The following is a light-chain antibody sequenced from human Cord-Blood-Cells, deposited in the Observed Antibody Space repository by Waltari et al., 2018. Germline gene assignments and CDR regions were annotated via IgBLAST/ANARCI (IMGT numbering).Light chain of an antibody. CDR2: QDS. Sequence: SYELTQPPSVSVSPRQTASITCSGDKLGYKYASWYQQKPGQSPVLVIYQDSKRPSGMPERFSGSNSGNTATLTISGTQAMDEADYYCQAWDSSTAVFGGGTKLTVL. V-gene: IGLV3-1*01. CDR1: KLGYKY. J-gene: IGLJ2*01. CDR3: QAWDSSTAV.